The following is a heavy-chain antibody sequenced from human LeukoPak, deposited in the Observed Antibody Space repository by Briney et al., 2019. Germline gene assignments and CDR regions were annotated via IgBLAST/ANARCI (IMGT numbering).Heavy chain of an antibody. V-gene: IGHV3-23*01. CDR3: ARGGRFYYYGSGSYYSVRYFDL. CDR1: GFIFSSYA. J-gene: IGHJ2*01. Sequence: GGSLRLSCAASGFIFSSYAMSWVRQAPGKGLEWVSVISGSGGRTYYADSVKGRFTISRDNSKNTLYLQMNSLRAEDTAVYYCARGGRFYYYGSGSYYSVRYFDLWGRGTLVTVSS. CDR2: ISGSGGRT. D-gene: IGHD3-10*01.